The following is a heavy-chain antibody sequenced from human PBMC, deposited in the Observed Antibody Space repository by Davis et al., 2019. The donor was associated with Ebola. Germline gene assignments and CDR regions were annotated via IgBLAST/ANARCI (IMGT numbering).Heavy chain of an antibody. CDR1: GFALTTSGVG. CDR3: AHIMISFGGVERLDAFDV. D-gene: IGHD3-16*01. J-gene: IGHJ3*01. V-gene: IGHV2-5*02. Sequence: SGPTLVKPTQTLTLTCTFSGFALTTSGVGVGWIRQPPGKALECLALIYWDDDRRYRPSLKSRLGITKDTSNNQVVFIMTNMDPVDTATYYCAHIMISFGGVERLDAFDVWGQGTMITVSS. CDR2: IYWDDDR.